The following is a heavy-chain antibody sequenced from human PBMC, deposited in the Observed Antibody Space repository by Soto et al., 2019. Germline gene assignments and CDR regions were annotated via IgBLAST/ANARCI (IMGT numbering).Heavy chain of an antibody. CDR1: GYIFSDYG. CDR2: LSGYSGNA. V-gene: IGHV1-18*04. CDR3: AKRTSGTTWGESDY. D-gene: IGHD4-17*01. J-gene: IGHJ4*02. Sequence: QVQVMQSGAEVKKPGDSVKVSCKTSGYIFSDYGINWVRQAPGQGFEWMGWLSGYSGNANLAQKFQGRVTMTTDKSTRTAYMELRRLRSDDTAVYYCAKRTSGTTWGESDYWGQGTLVTVSS.